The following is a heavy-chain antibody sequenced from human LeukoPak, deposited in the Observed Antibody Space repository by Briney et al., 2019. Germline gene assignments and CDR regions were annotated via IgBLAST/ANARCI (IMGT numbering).Heavy chain of an antibody. Sequence: PGRSLRLSCAASGFTFSSYAMSWVRHAPGKGLEWVSAISGSGGSTYYADSVKGRFTISRDNSKNTLYLQMNSLRAEDTAVYYCAKGKYYYDSSGYSPLDYWGQGTLVTVSS. D-gene: IGHD3-22*01. CDR2: ISGSGGST. CDR3: AKGKYYYDSSGYSPLDY. V-gene: IGHV3-23*01. CDR1: GFTFSSYA. J-gene: IGHJ4*02.